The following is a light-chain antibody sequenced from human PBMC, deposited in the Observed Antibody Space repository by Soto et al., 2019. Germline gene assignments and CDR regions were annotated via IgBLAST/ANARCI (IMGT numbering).Light chain of an antibody. V-gene: IGKV3-15*01. CDR3: QQYNTFFT. J-gene: IGKJ3*01. CDR1: QSVSNN. Sequence: EIVMTQSPATLSVSPGERATLSCRASQSVSNNLAWYQQKPGQAPRLLFYGASTRATGIPARFSVSGSGTEFTLTISSLQSEDSAVYYCQQYNTFFTFGPGTKVDIK. CDR2: GAS.